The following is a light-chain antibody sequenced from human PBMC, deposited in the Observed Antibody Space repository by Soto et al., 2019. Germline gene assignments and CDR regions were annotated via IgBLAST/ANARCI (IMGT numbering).Light chain of an antibody. CDR1: QSVSSN. Sequence: EIIMTQSPATLSVSPGERATLSCRASQSVSSNLAWYRQRPGQAPRLLIYGTSTRATGIPDRFSGSGSGTEFTLTISSLQPDDFATYYCQQYNSYGTFGQGTKVKSN. CDR3: QQYNSYGT. CDR2: GTS. V-gene: IGKV3-15*01. J-gene: IGKJ1*01.